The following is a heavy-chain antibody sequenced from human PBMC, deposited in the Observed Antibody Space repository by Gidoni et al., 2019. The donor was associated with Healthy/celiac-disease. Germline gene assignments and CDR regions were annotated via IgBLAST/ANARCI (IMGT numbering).Heavy chain of an antibody. V-gene: IGHV4-31*03. CDR1: GGSISSGGYY. Sequence: QVQLQESGPGLVKPSQTLSLTCTVSGGSISSGGYYWSWIRQHPGKGLEWIGYIYYSGSTYYNPSLKSRVTISVDTSKNQFSLKLSSVTAADTAVYYCARGHSSWYKGWFDPWGQGTLVTVSS. CDR2: IYYSGST. D-gene: IGHD6-13*01. CDR3: ARGHSSWYKGWFDP. J-gene: IGHJ5*02.